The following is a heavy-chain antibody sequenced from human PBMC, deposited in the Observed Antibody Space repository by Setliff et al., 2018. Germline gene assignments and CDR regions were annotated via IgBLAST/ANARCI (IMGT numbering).Heavy chain of an antibody. CDR2: VFYTGNT. CDR1: GGSISRTSHY. J-gene: IGHJ4*02. D-gene: IGHD2-21*02. V-gene: IGHV4-39*06. CDR3: ARGGWGLVIFEGVYFDY. Sequence: SETLSLTCAVSGGSISRTSHYWGWIRQTPGKGLEWIGSVFYTGNTFYNPSLKSRVSISVDKSKNEFALGLDSGTAADTAVYYCARGGWGLVIFEGVYFDYWGQGTPVTVSS.